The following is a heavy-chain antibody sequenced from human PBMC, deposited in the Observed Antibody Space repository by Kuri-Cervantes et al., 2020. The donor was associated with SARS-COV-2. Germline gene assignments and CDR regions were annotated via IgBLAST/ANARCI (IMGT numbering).Heavy chain of an antibody. D-gene: IGHD2-21*01. Sequence: GESLKISCGAAGFNFSTADMHWVRQAPGKGLEWVTFISSDGKNKKCMASGKGRFTISRDNSQNTLYLQMKSLRDEDTAIYYCAKDRAGVHDFWGQGTLVTVSS. CDR2: ISSDGKNK. CDR3: AKDRAGVHDF. CDR1: GFNFSTAD. V-gene: IGHV3-30*18. J-gene: IGHJ4*02.